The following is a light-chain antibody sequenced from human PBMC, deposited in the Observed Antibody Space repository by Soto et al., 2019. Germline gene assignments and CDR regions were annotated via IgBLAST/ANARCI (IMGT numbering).Light chain of an antibody. CDR2: SNN. V-gene: IGLV1-44*01. Sequence: QSVLTQPPSASGTPGQRVTISCSGSSSNSGSNTVNWYQQLPGTAPKLLIYSNNQRPSGVPDRFSGSKSGTSASLAISRLQSEDEPDYYCAAWDESLNGYVFGTGTKVT. CDR3: AAWDESLNGYV. J-gene: IGLJ1*01. CDR1: SSNSGSNT.